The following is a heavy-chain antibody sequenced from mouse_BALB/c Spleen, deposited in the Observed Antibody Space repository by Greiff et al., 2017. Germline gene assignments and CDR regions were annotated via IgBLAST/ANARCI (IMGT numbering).Heavy chain of an antibody. CDR3: ARDENAMDY. V-gene: IGHV5-6*01. CDR2: ISSGGSYT. J-gene: IGHJ4*01. CDR1: GFTFSSYG. Sequence: EVKLMESGGDLVKPGGSLKLSCAASGFTFSSYGMSWVRQTPDKRLEWVATISSGGSYTYYPDSVKGRFTISRDNAKNTLYLQMSSLKSEDTAMYYCARDENAMDYWGQGTSVTVSS.